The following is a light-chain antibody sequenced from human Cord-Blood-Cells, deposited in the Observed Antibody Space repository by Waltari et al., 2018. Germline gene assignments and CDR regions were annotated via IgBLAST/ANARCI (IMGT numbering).Light chain of an antibody. CDR1: SSDVGSYNL. CDR3: CSYAGSSTWV. V-gene: IGLV2-23*01. Sequence: QSALTQPASVSGSPGQSITISCTGTSSDVGSYNLVSWYQQHPGKAPKLMIYEGSKRPSRVSNRFSGSKSGNTASLTISGLQAEDEADYYCCSYAGSSTWVFGGGTNLTVL. CDR2: EGS. J-gene: IGLJ3*02.